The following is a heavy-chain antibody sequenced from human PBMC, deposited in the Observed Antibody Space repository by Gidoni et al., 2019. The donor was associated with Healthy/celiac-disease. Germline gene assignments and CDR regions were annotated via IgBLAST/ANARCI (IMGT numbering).Heavy chain of an antibody. J-gene: IGHJ5*02. CDR2: IYYSGST. D-gene: IGHD1-26*01. CDR1: GGSISSYY. CDR3: ARAPGSKWELPWGGVGFDP. Sequence: QVQLQESGPGLVKPSETLSLTCTVSGGSISSYYWSWLRQPPGKGLEWIGYIYYSGSTNYPPPLKCRVTISADTPKNQFSLKLRSGTAADPAVYYCARAPGSKWELPWGGVGFDPWGQGTLVTVSS. V-gene: IGHV4-59*01.